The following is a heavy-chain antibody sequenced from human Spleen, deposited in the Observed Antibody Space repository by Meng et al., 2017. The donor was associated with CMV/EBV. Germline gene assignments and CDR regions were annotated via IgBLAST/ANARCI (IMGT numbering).Heavy chain of an antibody. J-gene: IGHJ5*02. CDR2: SSQSGRT. D-gene: IGHD5-24*01. CDR3: ARGGGRWLQTPFDP. CDR1: GGSFSGYF. V-gene: IGHV4-34*01. Sequence: GINGGSFSGYFWSWIRQSPGKGLEWIGESSQSGRTNYNPSLESRVSISVDTSKKHFSLNLTSVTAADTALYYCARGGGRWLQTPFDPWGQGTLVTVSS.